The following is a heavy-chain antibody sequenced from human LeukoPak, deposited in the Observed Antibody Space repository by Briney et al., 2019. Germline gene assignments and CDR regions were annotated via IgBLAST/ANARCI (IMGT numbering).Heavy chain of an antibody. D-gene: IGHD2-15*01. J-gene: IGHJ4*02. V-gene: IGHV3-33*01. CDR3: ARDTSGYYDY. CDR2: IWFVGSNR. CDR1: GFTFRNYG. Sequence: GRSLRLSCEASGFTFRNYGMHWVRQAPGKGLDWVGVIWFVGSNRYYADSVKGRFTISRDNSKNTLYLQVNSVRAEDTAVYYCARDTSGYYDYWGQGALVTVSS.